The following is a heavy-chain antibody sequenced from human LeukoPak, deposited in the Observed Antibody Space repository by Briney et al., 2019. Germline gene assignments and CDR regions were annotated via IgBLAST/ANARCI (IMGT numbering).Heavy chain of an antibody. Sequence: SETLSLTCAVSGGSISSGGYSWSWIRQPPGKGLEWIGYIYHSGSTYYNPSLKSRVTISVDRSKNQFSLKLSSVTAADTAVYYCARRTPSSWGGNDYWGQGTLVTVSS. CDR3: ARRTPSSWGGNDY. D-gene: IGHD3-10*01. J-gene: IGHJ4*02. V-gene: IGHV4-30-2*02. CDR1: GGSISSGGYS. CDR2: IYHSGST.